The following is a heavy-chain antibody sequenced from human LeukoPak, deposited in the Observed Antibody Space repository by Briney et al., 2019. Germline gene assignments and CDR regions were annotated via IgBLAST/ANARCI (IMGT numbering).Heavy chain of an antibody. CDR1: GGSISSYY. Sequence: PSETLSLTCTVSGGSISSYYWSWIRQPPGKGLEWIGYIHYSGSTNYNPSLKSRVTISVDTSKNQFSLKLSSVTAADTAVYYCARHPRIAVAGTYAVSYYYYGMDVWGQGTTVTVSS. CDR2: IHYSGST. V-gene: IGHV4-59*08. D-gene: IGHD6-19*01. CDR3: ARHPRIAVAGTYAVSYYYYGMDV. J-gene: IGHJ6*02.